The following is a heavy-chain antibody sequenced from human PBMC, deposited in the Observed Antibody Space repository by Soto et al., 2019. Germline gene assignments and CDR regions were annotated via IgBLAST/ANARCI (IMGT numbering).Heavy chain of an antibody. Sequence: TETPSLTFAVHDGSFSGYYWSWIRQPPGKGLEWIGEINHSGSTNYNPSLKSRVTISVDTSKNQFSLKLSSVTAADTAVYYCARGRSTLYSSSWYRNYYYYMDVWGKGTTVTVSS. J-gene: IGHJ6*03. V-gene: IGHV4-34*01. CDR2: INHSGST. D-gene: IGHD6-13*01. CDR3: ARGRSTLYSSSWYRNYYYYMDV. CDR1: DGSFSGYY.